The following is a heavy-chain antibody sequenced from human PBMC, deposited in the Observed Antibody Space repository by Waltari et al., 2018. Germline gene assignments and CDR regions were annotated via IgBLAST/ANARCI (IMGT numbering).Heavy chain of an antibody. J-gene: IGHJ4*02. V-gene: IGHV3-21*01. D-gene: IGHD6-13*01. CDR2: ISSSSSYI. Sequence: EVQLVESGGGLVKPGGSLRLSCAASGFTFSSYSMNWVRQAPGKGLEWVASISSSSSYIYYADSVKGRFTISRDSAKNSLYLQMNSLRAEDTAVYYCARRITAAQDYFDYWGQGTLVTVSS. CDR1: GFTFSSYS. CDR3: ARRITAAQDYFDY.